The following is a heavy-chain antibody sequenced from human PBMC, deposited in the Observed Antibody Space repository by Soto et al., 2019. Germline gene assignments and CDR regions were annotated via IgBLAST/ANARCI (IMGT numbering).Heavy chain of an antibody. Sequence: QVQLQESGPGLVKPSQTLSLTGTVSGGSISSGGYYWSWIRQHPGKGLEWIGYIYYSGSTYYNPSLKSRVTISVDASKNQFSRKRSSVTAADTAVYYCAGGIGDSSGYYLDWFDPWGQGTLVTVSS. D-gene: IGHD3-22*01. J-gene: IGHJ5*02. CDR3: AGGIGDSSGYYLDWFDP. V-gene: IGHV4-31*03. CDR1: GGSISSGGYY. CDR2: IYYSGST.